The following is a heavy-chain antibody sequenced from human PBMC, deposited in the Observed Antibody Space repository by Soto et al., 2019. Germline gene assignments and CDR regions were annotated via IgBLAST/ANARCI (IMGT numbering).Heavy chain of an antibody. J-gene: IGHJ4*02. D-gene: IGHD2-2*01. CDR3: ARGAMPNFDY. CDR1: GGTFGSQG. CDR2: FIAMLGTP. Sequence: GASVKVSCKASGGTFGSQGIAWVRQAPGQGLEWMGGFIAMLGTPTYAKKVQGRATISADESLTSSYLELRSLRSEDTGVYFCARGAMPNFDYWGPGTVVTVS. V-gene: IGHV1-69*13.